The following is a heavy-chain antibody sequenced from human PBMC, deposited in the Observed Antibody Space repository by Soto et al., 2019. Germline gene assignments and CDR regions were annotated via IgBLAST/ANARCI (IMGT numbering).Heavy chain of an antibody. J-gene: IGHJ3*02. V-gene: IGHV3-73*01. Sequence: QPGGSLRLSCAASGFTFSGSAMHWVRQASGKGLEWVGRIRSKANSYATAYAASVKGRFTISRDDSKNTAYLQMNSLKTEDTAVYYCTRLGTWELPDFDIWGQGTMVTVSS. CDR3: TRLGTWELPDFDI. CDR2: IRSKANSYAT. CDR1: GFTFSGSA. D-gene: IGHD1-26*01.